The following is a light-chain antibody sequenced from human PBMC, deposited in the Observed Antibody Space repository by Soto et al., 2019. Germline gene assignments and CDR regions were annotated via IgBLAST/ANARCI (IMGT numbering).Light chain of an antibody. J-gene: IGKJ1*01. CDR2: KAS. CDR3: QHYNSYSEA. Sequence: DIQITQSPSTLSGSVGDRATITCRASQTISSWLAWYQQKPGKAPKILIYKASTLKSGVPSRFSGSGSGTEFTLPISRLQPDDFETYYCQHYNSYSEAFGQGTKVDIK. CDR1: QTISSW. V-gene: IGKV1-5*03.